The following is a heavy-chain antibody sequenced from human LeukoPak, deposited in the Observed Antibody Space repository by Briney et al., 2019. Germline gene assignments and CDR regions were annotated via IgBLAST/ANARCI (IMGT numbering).Heavy chain of an antibody. J-gene: IGHJ4*02. CDR3: ARAVRGVIGYYFDY. V-gene: IGHV4-31*03. CDR1: GGSISSGGYY. CDR2: IYHSGST. D-gene: IGHD3-10*02. Sequence: SETLSPTCTVSGGSISSGGYYWSWIRQHPGKGLEWIGYIYHSGSTYYNPSLKSRVTISVDTSKNQFSLKLSSVTAADTAVYYCARAVRGVIGYYFDYWGQGTLVTVSS.